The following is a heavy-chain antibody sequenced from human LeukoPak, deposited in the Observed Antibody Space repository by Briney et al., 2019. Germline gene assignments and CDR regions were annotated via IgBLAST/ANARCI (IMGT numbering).Heavy chain of an antibody. Sequence: GGSLRLSCEASGFTFSSYQMNWVRQAPGKGLEWIAYISSSGDTIYYADSVKGRFTISRDNAKNSLYLQMNSLGAEDTAVYYCARDDYGGIDYWGQGTLVTVSS. CDR3: ARDDYGGIDY. J-gene: IGHJ4*02. V-gene: IGHV3-48*03. D-gene: IGHD3-16*01. CDR1: GFTFSSYQ. CDR2: ISSSGDTI.